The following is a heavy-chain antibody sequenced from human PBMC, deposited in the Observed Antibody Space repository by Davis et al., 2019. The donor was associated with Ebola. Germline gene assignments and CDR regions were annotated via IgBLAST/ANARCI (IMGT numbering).Heavy chain of an antibody. CDR2: LYPGDSYT. Sequence: GESLKISCKGSGYSFTSYWIGWVRQMPGKGLEWMGILYPGDSYTNYSPSFQGHVTISADKSISTAYLQWSSLKASDTAMYYCARSLSLYGDYFDYWGQGTLVTVSS. CDR3: ARSLSLYGDYFDY. CDR1: GYSFTSYW. V-gene: IGHV5-51*01. D-gene: IGHD4-17*01. J-gene: IGHJ4*02.